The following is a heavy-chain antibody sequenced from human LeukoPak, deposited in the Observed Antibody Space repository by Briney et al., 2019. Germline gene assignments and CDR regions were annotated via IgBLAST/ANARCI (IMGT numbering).Heavy chain of an antibody. Sequence: ASVKVSCKASGYTLSGFYIHWVRQAPGQGLEWMGWINPNSGVTNYAQKFQGRVTMTRDTSIGTAYMELSRLRSDDTAVYYCARAGLWDFSDTSGYHNAAFDIWGQGTMVTVSS. CDR3: ARAGLWDFSDTSGYHNAAFDI. D-gene: IGHD3-22*01. V-gene: IGHV1-2*02. J-gene: IGHJ3*02. CDR1: GYTLSGFY. CDR2: INPNSGVT.